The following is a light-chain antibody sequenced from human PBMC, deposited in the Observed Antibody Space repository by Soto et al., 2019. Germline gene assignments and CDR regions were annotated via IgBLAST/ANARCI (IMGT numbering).Light chain of an antibody. CDR2: GNS. CDR3: SSYTSTNTLAV. CDR1: SSNIGAGYD. Sequence: QSVLTQPPSVSGAPGQRVTISCTGSSSNIGAGYDVHWYQQLPGTAPKLLIYGNSNRPSGVPDRFSGSKSGTSASLAITGLQAEDEADYYCSSYTSTNTLAVFGTGTKVTVL. J-gene: IGLJ1*01. V-gene: IGLV1-40*01.